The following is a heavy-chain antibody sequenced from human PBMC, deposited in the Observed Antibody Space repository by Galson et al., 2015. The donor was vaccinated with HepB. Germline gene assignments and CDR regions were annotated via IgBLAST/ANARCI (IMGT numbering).Heavy chain of an antibody. CDR1: GFTVSTNY. Sequence: SLRLSCAASGFTVSTNYMSWVRQAPGKGLEWVSVIYSDGSTYYADALKGRFTISRDNSKNTLCLQINSLRAEDTTVKYCARVISGSYGFDGMDVWGQGTTVTVSS. CDR2: IYSDGST. CDR3: ARVISGSYGFDGMDV. V-gene: IGHV3-53*01. J-gene: IGHJ6*02. D-gene: IGHD1-26*01.